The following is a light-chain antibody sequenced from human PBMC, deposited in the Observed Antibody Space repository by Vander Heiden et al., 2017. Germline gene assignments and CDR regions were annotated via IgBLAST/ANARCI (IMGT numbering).Light chain of an antibody. Sequence: QSVLTQPPPASGTPGQRVTISCSGSTSNLGSNTVYWYQQRPGTAPKLLIHGNNQRPSGVPDRFSGTKSGTSASLATSGLQSEEEADYYCAASDDSLSGRVFGGGTKLTVL. J-gene: IGLJ3*02. CDR2: GNN. V-gene: IGLV1-44*01. CDR3: AASDDSLSGRV. CDR1: TSNLGSNT.